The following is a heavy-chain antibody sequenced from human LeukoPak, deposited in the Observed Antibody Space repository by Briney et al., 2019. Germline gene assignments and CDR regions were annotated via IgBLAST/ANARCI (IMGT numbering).Heavy chain of an antibody. D-gene: IGHD3-10*01. Sequence: GGSLRLSCAASEFTFSSYAMSWVRQAPGKGLEWVSAISTDAGETHYADSVKGRFTISRDNSKNTVSLQMSSLRAEDTALYYCAKGSGNGYGSGPFDYWGQGTLVTVSS. CDR1: EFTFSSYA. CDR2: ISTDAGET. J-gene: IGHJ4*02. V-gene: IGHV3-23*01. CDR3: AKGSGNGYGSGPFDY.